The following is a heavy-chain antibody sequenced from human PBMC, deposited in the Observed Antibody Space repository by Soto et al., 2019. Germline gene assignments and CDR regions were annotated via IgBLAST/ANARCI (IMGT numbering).Heavy chain of an antibody. V-gene: IGHV1-58*01. Sequence: SVKVSCKASGFTFSGSAVQWVRQARGQRLEWIGWIVVGSGDTNSAQKFQERVTITRDTSTSTAYLQIRSLRSEDTAVYYCAATIMAAVGTGHYYGMDVWGQGTTVTVSS. CDR1: GFTFSGSA. CDR3: AATIMAAVGTGHYYGMDV. D-gene: IGHD6-13*01. CDR2: IVVGSGDT. J-gene: IGHJ6*02.